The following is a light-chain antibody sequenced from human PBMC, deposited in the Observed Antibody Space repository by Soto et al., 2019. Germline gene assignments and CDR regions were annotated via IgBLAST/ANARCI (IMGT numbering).Light chain of an antibody. CDR2: AAS. CDR1: QSISSY. CDR3: QQYNVYSWT. V-gene: IGKV1-39*01. Sequence: DIQMTQSPSSLSASVGDRVTITCRASQSISSYLNWYQQKPGKAPKLLIYAASSLQSGVPSRFSGSGSGTEFTLTISSLQPDDFATYYCQQYNVYSWTFGQGTKV. J-gene: IGKJ1*01.